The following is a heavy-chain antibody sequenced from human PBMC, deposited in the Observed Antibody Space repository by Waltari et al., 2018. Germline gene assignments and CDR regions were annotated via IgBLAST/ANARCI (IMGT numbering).Heavy chain of an antibody. CDR3: ARGIRTGSTYDY. J-gene: IGHJ4*02. V-gene: IGHV1-2*02. CDR1: GYTFTGYY. CDR2: VDPGKGGT. Sequence: QVQLVQSGAEVKKPGASVKVSCKASGYTFTGYYMHWVRQAHGQGLGWRGWVDPGKGGTSCAQEFEGRVTRTRETSISTAYMGLSRRGSDDAAVYCGARGIRTGSTYDYWGQGTLVTVSS. D-gene: IGHD1-7*01.